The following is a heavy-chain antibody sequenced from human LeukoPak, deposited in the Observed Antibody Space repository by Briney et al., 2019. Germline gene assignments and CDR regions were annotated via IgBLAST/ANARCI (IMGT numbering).Heavy chain of an antibody. V-gene: IGHV4-38-2*01. CDR3: ARHATNRGGDCYSLFDY. CDR1: GYSISSGYY. CDR2: IYHSGST. D-gene: IGHD2-21*01. J-gene: IGHJ4*02. Sequence: SETMSLTCAVSGYSISSGYYWGWIRQPPGKVLEWIGSIYHSGSTYYNPSLKSRVTISVDTSKNQFSLKLSSVTAADTAVYSGARHATNRGGDCYSLFDYWGQGTLVTVSS.